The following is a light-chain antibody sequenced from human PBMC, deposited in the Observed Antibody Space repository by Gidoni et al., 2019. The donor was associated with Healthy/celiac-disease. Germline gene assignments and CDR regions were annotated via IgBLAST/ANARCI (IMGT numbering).Light chain of an antibody. V-gene: IGKV1-9*01. J-gene: IGKJ4*01. CDR2: YAF. CDR3: QQANSHLALT. Sequence: DIKLTQSPSFLSASVGDRVTITCRASQDIGSHIAWYQQQPGKAPKLLIYYAFILQSGVPSRFSGSGSGTEFSLTISSLQPGDFATYYCQQANSHLALTFGGGTKVDI. CDR1: QDIGSH.